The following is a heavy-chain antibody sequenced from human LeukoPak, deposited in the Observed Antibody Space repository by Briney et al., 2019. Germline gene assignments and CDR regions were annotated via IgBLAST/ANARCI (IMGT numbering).Heavy chain of an antibody. V-gene: IGHV4-39*07. CDR3: ARGYSSGYYGYDY. Sequence: PSETLSLTCTVSGGSISSSSYYWGWLRQPPGKGLEWIGSIYYSGSTYYNPSLKSRVTISVDTSKHQFSLKLSSVTAADTAVYYCARGYSSGYYGYDYWGQGTLVTVSS. J-gene: IGHJ4*02. CDR1: GGSISSSSYY. D-gene: IGHD3-22*01. CDR2: IYYSGST.